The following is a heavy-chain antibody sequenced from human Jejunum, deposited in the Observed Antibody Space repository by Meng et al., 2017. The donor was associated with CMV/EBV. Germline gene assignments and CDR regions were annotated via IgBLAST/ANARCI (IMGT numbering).Heavy chain of an antibody. J-gene: IGHJ1*01. V-gene: IGHV3-15*01. CDR1: GCTLSNAY. Sequence: LRLSLAASGCTLSNAYVTWVRQAPGKGLEWVGRIKSKTDGGTIDYAAPVRGRFTISRDDSKNTLYLQMNSLKTDDTAVYYCLNRWDNWGQGTLVTVSS. D-gene: IGHD1-26*01. CDR3: LNRWDN. CDR2: IKSKTDGGTI.